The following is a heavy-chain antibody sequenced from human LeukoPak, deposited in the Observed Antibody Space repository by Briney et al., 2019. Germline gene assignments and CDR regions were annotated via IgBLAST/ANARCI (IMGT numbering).Heavy chain of an antibody. J-gene: IGHJ6*03. D-gene: IGHD2-15*01. Sequence: ASVKVSCKASGYTFTSYGISWVRQAPGQGLEWMGWISAYNGNTNYAQKLQGRVTMTTDTSTSTAYMELRSLRSDDTAVYYCARARQTYCSGGSCRRGTYYYYYMDVWGKGTTVTVSS. V-gene: IGHV1-18*01. CDR2: ISAYNGNT. CDR3: ARARQTYCSGGSCRRGTYYYYYMDV. CDR1: GYTFTSYG.